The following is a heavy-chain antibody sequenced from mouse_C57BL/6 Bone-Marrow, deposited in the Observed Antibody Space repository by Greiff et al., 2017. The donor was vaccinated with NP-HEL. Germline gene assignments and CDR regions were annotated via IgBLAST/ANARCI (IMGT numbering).Heavy chain of an antibody. Sequence: LVESGAELVRPGTSVKVSCKASGYAFTNYLIEWVKQRPGQGLEWIGVINPGSGGTNYNEKFKGKATLTADKSSSTAYMQLSSLTSEDSAVYFCARVYYDYDVGFAYWGQGTLVTVSA. D-gene: IGHD2-4*01. CDR3: ARVYYDYDVGFAY. V-gene: IGHV1-54*01. J-gene: IGHJ3*01. CDR1: GYAFTNYL. CDR2: INPGSGGT.